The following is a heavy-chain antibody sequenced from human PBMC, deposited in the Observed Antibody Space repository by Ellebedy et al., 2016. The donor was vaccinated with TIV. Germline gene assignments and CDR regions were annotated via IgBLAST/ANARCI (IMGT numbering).Heavy chain of an antibody. CDR1: GYTFTGHY. CDR2: INPNSGGT. CDR3: ARAPVRITAMVFSPWFDP. V-gene: IGHV1-2*02. Sequence: ASVKVSCXAAGYTFTGHYMHWVRQAPGQGLEWMGWINPNSGGTNYAQKFQGRVTMTRDTSISTAYMELSRLRSDDTAMYYCARAPVRITAMVFSPWFDPWGQGTLVTVSS. J-gene: IGHJ5*02. D-gene: IGHD5-18*01.